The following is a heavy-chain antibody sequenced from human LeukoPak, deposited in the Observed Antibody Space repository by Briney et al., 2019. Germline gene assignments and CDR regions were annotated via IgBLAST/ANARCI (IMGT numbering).Heavy chain of an antibody. Sequence: PSETLSLTCTVSGGSISSYYWSWIRQPSGKGLEWIGYIYYSGSTNYNPSLKSRVTISVDTSKNQFSLKLSSVTAADTAVYYCARGSYDFWSGYYMAGYYYYMDVWGKGTTVTVSS. V-gene: IGHV4-59*01. D-gene: IGHD3-3*01. CDR2: IYYSGST. CDR1: GGSISSYY. J-gene: IGHJ6*03. CDR3: ARGSYDFWSGYYMAGYYYYMDV.